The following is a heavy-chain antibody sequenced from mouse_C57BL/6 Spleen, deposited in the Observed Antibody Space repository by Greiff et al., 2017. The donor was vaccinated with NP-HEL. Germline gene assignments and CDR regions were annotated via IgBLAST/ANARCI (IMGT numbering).Heavy chain of an antibody. CDR3: ARRRSLYGSSWYFDY. D-gene: IGHD1-1*01. CDR2: IDPSDSYT. Sequence: VQLQQPGAELVKPGASVKLSCKASGYTFTSYWMQWVKQRPGQGLEWIGEIDPSDSYTNYNQKFKGKATLTVDTSSSTAYMQLSRLTSKDSAVYYYARRRSLYGSSWYFDYWGQGTTLTVSS. J-gene: IGHJ2*01. CDR1: GYTFTSYW. V-gene: IGHV1-50*01.